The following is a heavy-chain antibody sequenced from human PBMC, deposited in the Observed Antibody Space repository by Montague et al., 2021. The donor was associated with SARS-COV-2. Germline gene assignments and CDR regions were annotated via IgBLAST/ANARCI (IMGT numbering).Heavy chain of an antibody. CDR2: INQSGST. CDR3: ARGLMSIKIMVVIVAGASNWLDS. D-gene: IGHD2-21*01. V-gene: IGHV4-34*01. J-gene: IGHJ5*01. Sequence: SETLSLTCAVYGGSFNGYDWTWIRQSPGKGLEWIGEINQSGSTKYKPSLKSRVTISVDTSKNQFSLRLTSVTAADTAVYYCARGLMSIKIMVVIVAGASNWLDSWGQGTLVTVSP. CDR1: GGSFNGYD.